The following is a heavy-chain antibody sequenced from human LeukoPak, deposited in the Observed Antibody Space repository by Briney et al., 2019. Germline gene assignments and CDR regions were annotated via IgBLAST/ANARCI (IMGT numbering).Heavy chain of an antibody. Sequence: GGSLRLSCAASGFTFSSYGMHWVRQAPGKGLEWVAVISSDGSNKYYADSVKGRFTISRDNSKNTLYLQMDSLRAEGTAVYYCARSITIFGVVIIEEYYSDYWGQGTLVTVSS. V-gene: IGHV3-30*03. CDR1: GFTFSSYG. J-gene: IGHJ4*02. D-gene: IGHD3-3*01. CDR3: ARSITIFGVVIIEEYYSDY. CDR2: ISSDGSNK.